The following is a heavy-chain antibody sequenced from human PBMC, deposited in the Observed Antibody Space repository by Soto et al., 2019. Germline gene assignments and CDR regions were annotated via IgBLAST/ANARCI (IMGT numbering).Heavy chain of an antibody. D-gene: IGHD6-19*01. CDR3: ARGGAVAGGAFDI. Sequence: SVKVSCKASGGTFSSDAISWVRQAPGQGLEWMGGIIPIFGTANYAQKFQGRVTITADESTSTAYMELSSLRSEDTAVYYCARGGAVAGGAFDIWGQGTMVTVSS. CDR2: IIPIFGTA. J-gene: IGHJ3*02. V-gene: IGHV1-69*13. CDR1: GGTFSSDA.